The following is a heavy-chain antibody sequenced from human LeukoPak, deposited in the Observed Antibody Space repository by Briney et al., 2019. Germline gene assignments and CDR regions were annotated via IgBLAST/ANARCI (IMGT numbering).Heavy chain of an antibody. V-gene: IGHV3-23*01. Sequence: PGGSLRLSCAASGFTFSSYAMSWVRQAPGKGLEWASAISGSGGSTYYADSVKGRFTISRDNPKNTLYLQMNSLRAEDTAVYYCAKGSAAAGTGIDPWGQGTLVTVSS. CDR2: ISGSGGST. D-gene: IGHD6-13*01. CDR3: AKGSAAAGTGIDP. CDR1: GFTFSSYA. J-gene: IGHJ5*02.